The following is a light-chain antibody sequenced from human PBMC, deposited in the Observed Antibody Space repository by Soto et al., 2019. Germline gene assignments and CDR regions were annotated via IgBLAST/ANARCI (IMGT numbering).Light chain of an antibody. CDR1: QSVSNNY. V-gene: IGKV3-20*01. J-gene: IGKJ2*01. CDR2: GSS. Sequence: EVVLTQSPGTLSLSPGERATLSCRASQSVSNNYLAWYQQKPGQSPKLLIFGSSDRATGIPDRFSGSGSGTDFTLNIRSLEPEDFAVYYCQQYGSSPPYTFGQGTKLEIK. CDR3: QQYGSSPPYT.